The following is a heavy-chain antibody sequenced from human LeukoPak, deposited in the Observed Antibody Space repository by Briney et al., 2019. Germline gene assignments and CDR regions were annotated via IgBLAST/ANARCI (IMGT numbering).Heavy chain of an antibody. CDR3: ARGPYSYDSSGAFDI. Sequence: SQTLSLTCTVSGDSISSGDYYWSWIRQPAGKGLEWIGRISSIGSTNYNPPLKSRVTIPVDTPKNQFSLKWTSVTPGNPPWIICARGPYSYDSSGAFDIWGQGTMVTVSS. CDR2: ISSIGST. CDR1: GDSISSGDYY. J-gene: IGHJ3*02. D-gene: IGHD3-22*01. V-gene: IGHV4-61*02.